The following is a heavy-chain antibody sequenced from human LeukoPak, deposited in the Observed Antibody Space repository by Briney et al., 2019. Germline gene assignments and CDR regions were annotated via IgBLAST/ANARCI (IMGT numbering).Heavy chain of an antibody. CDR1: GGSISGTSYC. D-gene: IGHD1-1*01. Sequence: SETLSLTCSVSGGSISGTSYCWGWIRRPPGKGPEWIGSHYHTGRIYHNPSLNSRVTISVDTSKNQFSLKLSSVTDADTAVYYCAREGSDNWGLFDNWGRGTLVTVSS. J-gene: IGHJ4*02. CDR3: AREGSDNWGLFDN. V-gene: IGHV4-39*07. CDR2: HYHTGRI.